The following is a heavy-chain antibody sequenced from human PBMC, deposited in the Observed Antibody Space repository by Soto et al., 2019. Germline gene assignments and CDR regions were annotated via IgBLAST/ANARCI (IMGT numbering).Heavy chain of an antibody. Sequence: PSETLSLTCTVSGGSISSYYWSWTRQPPGKGLEWIGYIYYSGSTNYNPSLKSRVTISVDTSKNQFSLKLSSVTAADTVVYYCARVAVAGLYYYGMDVWGQGTTVTVSS. V-gene: IGHV4-59*01. D-gene: IGHD6-19*01. CDR1: GGSISSYY. CDR2: IYYSGST. CDR3: ARVAVAGLYYYGMDV. J-gene: IGHJ6*02.